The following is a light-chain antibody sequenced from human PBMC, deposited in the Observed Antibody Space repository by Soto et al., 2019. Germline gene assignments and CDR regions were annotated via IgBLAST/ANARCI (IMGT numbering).Light chain of an antibody. V-gene: IGKV1-9*01. Sequence: DIQLTQSPSFLSASVGDRVTITCRASQDMNTYIAWYQHTPGKAPKLLIYGASTLQSGVAARFSGSESGAVFTLRISSLQPEDFATYYCQQLNSYPLTFGGGTKVDIK. CDR2: GAS. CDR3: QQLNSYPLT. J-gene: IGKJ4*01. CDR1: QDMNTY.